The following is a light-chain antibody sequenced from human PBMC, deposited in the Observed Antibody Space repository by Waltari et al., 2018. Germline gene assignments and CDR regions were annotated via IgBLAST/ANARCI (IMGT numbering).Light chain of an antibody. J-gene: IGLJ2*01. V-gene: IGLV2-14*03. CDR2: DVR. Sequence: QSALTQPASVSGSPGQSITISCTGTSSDIGGYNYVSWYQQHPGKAPKLMIYDVRDRPSGVFNRFSGSKSGNTASLTISGFQAEDEADYYCSSHVTTSTPYVVFGGGTKLTVL. CDR3: SSHVTTSTPYVV. CDR1: SSDIGGYNY.